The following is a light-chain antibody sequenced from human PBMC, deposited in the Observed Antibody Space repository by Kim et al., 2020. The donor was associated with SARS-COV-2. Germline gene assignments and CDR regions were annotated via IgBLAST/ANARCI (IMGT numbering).Light chain of an antibody. V-gene: IGLV3-27*01. CDR3: YSAADNNLV. Sequence: SGSPGQPARITCSGDVLAKKYARWFQQKPGQAPVLVIYKDSERPSGIPERFSGSSSGTTVTLTISGAQVEDEADYYCYSAADNNLVFGGGTQLTVL. CDR2: KDS. CDR1: VLAKKY. J-gene: IGLJ3*02.